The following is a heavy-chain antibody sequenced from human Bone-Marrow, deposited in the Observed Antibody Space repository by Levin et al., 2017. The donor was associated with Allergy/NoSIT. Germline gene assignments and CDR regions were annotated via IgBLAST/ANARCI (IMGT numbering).Heavy chain of an antibody. CDR1: GFTFSSYA. D-gene: IGHD2-2*03. V-gene: IGHV3-23*01. CDR3: AKEGGDGYCSSSSCQNFDY. J-gene: IGHJ4*02. Sequence: GGSLRLSCAASGFTFSSYAMSWVRQAPGKGLEWVSAISGSGGSTYYADSVKGRFTISRDNSKNTLYLQMNSLRAEDTAVYDCAKEGGDGYCSSSSCQNFDYWGQGTLVTVSS. CDR2: ISGSGGST.